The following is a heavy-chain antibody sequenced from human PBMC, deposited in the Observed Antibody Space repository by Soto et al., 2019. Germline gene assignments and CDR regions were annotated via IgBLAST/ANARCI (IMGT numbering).Heavy chain of an antibody. CDR3: ATGTNGTTGWYHP. Sequence: QVQLVQSGTEVKKPGASVTVSCKSSGYTFTDFYLHWLRQAPGQGLEWVGWINPKTGDTKSSQRFQGRVTMSRDTSVSTAYIVLTSLPSDDTAMYYCATGTNGTTGWYHPWGQGTRVTVSS. V-gene: IGHV1-2*02. CDR1: GYTFTDFY. J-gene: IGHJ5*02. D-gene: IGHD1-1*01. CDR2: INPKTGDT.